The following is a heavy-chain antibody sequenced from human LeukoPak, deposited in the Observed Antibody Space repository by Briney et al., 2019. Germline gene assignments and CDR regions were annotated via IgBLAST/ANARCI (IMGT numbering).Heavy chain of an antibody. Sequence: SVKVSCKASGGTFSSYAISWVRQAPGQGLEWMGGIIPIFGTANYAQKFQGRVTITADESTSTAYMELGSLRSEDTAVYYCAHDVDFPYYDFWPFDPWGQGTLVTVSS. CDR1: GGTFSSYA. J-gene: IGHJ5*02. CDR3: AHDVDFPYYDFWPFDP. CDR2: IIPIFGTA. D-gene: IGHD3-3*01. V-gene: IGHV1-69*13.